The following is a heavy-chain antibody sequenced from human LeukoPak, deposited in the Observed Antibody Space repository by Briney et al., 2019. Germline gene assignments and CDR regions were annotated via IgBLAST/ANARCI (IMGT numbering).Heavy chain of an antibody. Sequence: GGSLRLSCAASGFTVSSNYMSWVRRAPGKGLEWVSVIYSGGSTYYADSVKGRFTISRDNSKNTLYLQMNSLRAEDTAVYYCARDPSDPYCGGDCYGWGQGTLVTVSS. CDR2: IYSGGST. D-gene: IGHD2-21*02. CDR3: ARDPSDPYCGGDCYG. CDR1: GFTVSSNY. J-gene: IGHJ4*02. V-gene: IGHV3-53*01.